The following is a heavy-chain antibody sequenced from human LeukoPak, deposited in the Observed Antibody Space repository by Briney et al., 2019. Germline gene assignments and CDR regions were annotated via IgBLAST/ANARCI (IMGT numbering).Heavy chain of an antibody. CDR1: GYTFTSYY. Sequence: SVKVSCKASGYTFTSYYMHWVRQAPGQGLEWMGIINPSSGSSSYAQKFQGRVTMTRDTSTSTVYMELSGLGSEDTAVYYCARDGSSWSKDNWFDPWGEGTLVTV. CDR3: ARDGSSWSKDNWFDP. V-gene: IGHV1-46*01. CDR2: INPSSGSS. J-gene: IGHJ5*02. D-gene: IGHD6-13*01.